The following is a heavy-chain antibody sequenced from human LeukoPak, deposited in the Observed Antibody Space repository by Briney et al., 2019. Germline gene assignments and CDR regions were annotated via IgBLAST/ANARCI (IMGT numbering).Heavy chain of an antibody. V-gene: IGHV4-39*07. D-gene: IGHD1-26*01. CDR3: ARNFLGATLGYFDY. CDR2: IYYSGST. Sequence: SETLSLTCTVSGGSISSYYWGWIRQPPGKGLEWIGSIYYSGSTYYNPSLKSRVTISVDTSKNQFSLKLSSVTAADTAVYYCARNFLGATLGYFDYWGQGTLVTVSS. CDR1: GGSISSYY. J-gene: IGHJ4*02.